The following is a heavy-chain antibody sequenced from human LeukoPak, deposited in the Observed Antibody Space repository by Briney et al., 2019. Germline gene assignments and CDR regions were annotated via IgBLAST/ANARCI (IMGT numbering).Heavy chain of an antibody. D-gene: IGHD3-16*02. CDR1: GGSLSGYY. CDR2: INHSGST. Sequence: PSETLSLTCAVYGGSLSGYYWSWLRQPPGKGLEWIGEINHSGSTNYNPSHNSRATIAVDTSKDQFSLKLSSVTAADTAVYYCARLVQNDYVGGSYRPGGFDPWGQGTLVTVSS. J-gene: IGHJ5*02. V-gene: IGHV4-34*01. CDR3: ARLVQNDYVGGSYRPGGFDP.